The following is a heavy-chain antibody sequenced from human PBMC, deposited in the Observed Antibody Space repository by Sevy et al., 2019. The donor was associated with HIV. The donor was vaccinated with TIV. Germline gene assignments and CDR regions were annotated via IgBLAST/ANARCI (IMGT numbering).Heavy chain of an antibody. D-gene: IGHD3-22*01. J-gene: IGHJ4*02. CDR1: GGTFSIYA. CDR2: IIPIFGTA. Sequence: ASVKVSCKASGGTFSIYAISWVRQAPGQGLEWMGGIIPIFGTANYSQKFQGRVTITADESTSTAYMELSSLRSEDTAVYYCARDRGYYDSSGYYRGEYYSDYWGQGTLVTVSS. CDR3: ARDRGYYDSSGYYRGEYYSDY. V-gene: IGHV1-69*13.